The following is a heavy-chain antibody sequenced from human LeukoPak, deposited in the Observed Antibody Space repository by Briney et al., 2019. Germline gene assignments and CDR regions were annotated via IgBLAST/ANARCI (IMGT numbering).Heavy chain of an antibody. D-gene: IGHD2-21*02. CDR3: ARDDSWAFDY. Sequence: GGSLRLSCAASGFTFSRYSVNWIRQAPAKGLEWVAYIRTSSGGIYYADSVKGRFTISTDTAKNSLYPEMNNLRDGDTAVYYCARDDSWAFDYWGQGTLVTVSS. CDR2: IRTSSGGI. CDR1: GFTFSRYS. J-gene: IGHJ4*02. V-gene: IGHV3-48*02.